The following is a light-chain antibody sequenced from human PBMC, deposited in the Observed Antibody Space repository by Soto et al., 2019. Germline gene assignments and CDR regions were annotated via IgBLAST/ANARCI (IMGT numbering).Light chain of an antibody. CDR1: QSISSQ. CDR3: LQYDDWHRT. Sequence: EIVLTQSPATLSLSPGERATLSCRASQSISSQLAWYQQKPGQAPRLLIHDASNRATGIPARFSGSGSSTDFTLTISSLQSEDFAVYYCLQYDDWHRTFGQGTKVDIK. CDR2: DAS. V-gene: IGKV3-11*01. J-gene: IGKJ1*01.